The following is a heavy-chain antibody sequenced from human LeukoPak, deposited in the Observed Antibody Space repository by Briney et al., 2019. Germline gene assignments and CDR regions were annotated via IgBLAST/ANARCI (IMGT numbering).Heavy chain of an antibody. Sequence: PSETLSLTCTVSGGSISSGSYYWSWIRQPAGKGLERIGRIYTSGSTNYNPSLKSRVTISVDTSKNQFSLKLSSVTAADTAVYYCARSRVGATGYYFDYWGQGTLVTVSS. CDR2: IYTSGST. CDR3: ARSRVGATGYYFDY. V-gene: IGHV4-61*02. CDR1: GGSISSGSYY. D-gene: IGHD1-26*01. J-gene: IGHJ4*02.